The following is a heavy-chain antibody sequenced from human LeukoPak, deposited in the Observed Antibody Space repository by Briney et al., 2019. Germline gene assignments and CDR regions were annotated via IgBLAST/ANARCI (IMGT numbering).Heavy chain of an antibody. D-gene: IGHD6-13*01. CDR2: ISGRDGYT. V-gene: IGHV3-23*01. J-gene: IGHJ4*02. CDR1: GFTFSSYA. CDR3: AKGTIAAAGTDCDY. Sequence: GGSLRLSCAASGFTFSSYAMSWVRQAPGKGLEWVSAISGRDGYTYYADSVKGRFTISRNNSKDTLFLHMSSLRAEDTAVYYCAKGTIAAAGTDCDYWGQGTQVAVSS.